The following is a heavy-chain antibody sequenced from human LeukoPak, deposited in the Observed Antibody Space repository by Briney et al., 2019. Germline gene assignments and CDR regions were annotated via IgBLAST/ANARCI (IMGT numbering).Heavy chain of an antibody. V-gene: IGHV1-18*01. J-gene: IGHJ5*02. CDR3: ARDGGGWFDP. Sequence: ASVKVSCKASSYTFTRYGISWVRQAPGQGLEWMGIINPSGGSTSYAQKLQGRVTMTTDTSTSTAYMELRSLRSDDTAVYYCARDGGGWFDPWGQGTLVTVSS. CDR1: SYTFTRYG. D-gene: IGHD3-10*01. CDR2: INPSGGST.